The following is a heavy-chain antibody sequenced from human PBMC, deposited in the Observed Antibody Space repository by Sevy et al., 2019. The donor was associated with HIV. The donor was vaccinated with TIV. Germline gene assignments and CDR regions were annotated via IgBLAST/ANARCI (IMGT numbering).Heavy chain of an antibody. J-gene: IGHJ4*02. D-gene: IGHD6-19*01. CDR3: ARVLKSSGPSYFDY. V-gene: IGHV1-69*06. Sequence: ASVKVSCKASGGTFSSYAISWVRQAPGQGLEWMGGIIPIFGTANYAQKFQGRVTITADKSTSTAYMELSSLRSEDTAVHYCARVLKSSGPSYFDYWGQGTLVTVSS. CDR1: GGTFSSYA. CDR2: IIPIFGTA.